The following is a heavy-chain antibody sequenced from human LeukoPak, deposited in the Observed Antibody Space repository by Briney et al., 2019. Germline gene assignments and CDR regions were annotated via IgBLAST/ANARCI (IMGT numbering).Heavy chain of an antibody. Sequence: ASVKVSCKASGYTFIAYYMHWVRQAPGQGLEWMGWINPNSGGTNYAQEFQGRVTMTRDTSTSTAYMELSMLRSDDTAVYYCARGYCSGGSCYQRTNFDYWGQGTLVTVSS. CDR3: ARGYCSGGSCYQRTNFDY. J-gene: IGHJ4*02. CDR2: INPNSGGT. D-gene: IGHD2-15*01. CDR1: GYTFIAYY. V-gene: IGHV1-2*02.